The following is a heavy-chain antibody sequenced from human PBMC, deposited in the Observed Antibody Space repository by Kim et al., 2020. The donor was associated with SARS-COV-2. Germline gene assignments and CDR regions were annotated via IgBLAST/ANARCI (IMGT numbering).Heavy chain of an antibody. Sequence: GGSLRLSCAASGFTFSSYGMHWVRQAPGKGLEWVAVIWYDGSNKYYADSVKGRFTISRDNSKNTLYLQMNRLRADDTAVYYCARTEDYYDSSGYPFDYWG. CDR2: IWYDGSNK. D-gene: IGHD3-22*01. J-gene: IGHJ4*01. V-gene: IGHV3-33*01. CDR1: GFTFSSYG. CDR3: ARTEDYYDSSGYPFDY.